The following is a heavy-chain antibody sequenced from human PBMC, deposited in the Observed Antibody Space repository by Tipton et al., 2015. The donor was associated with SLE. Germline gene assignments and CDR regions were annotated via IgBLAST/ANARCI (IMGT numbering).Heavy chain of an antibody. CDR1: GYTFTSYG. V-gene: IGHV1-18*01. CDR3: ARAPNPTVTKGGAFDI. CDR2: ISAYNGNT. Sequence: QSGAEVKKPGASVKVSCKASGYTFTSYGISWVRQAPGQGLEWMGWISAYNGNTNYAQKLQGRVTMTTDTSTSTAYMELRSLRSDDAAVYYCARAPNPTVTKGGAFDIWGQGTMVTVSS. D-gene: IGHD4-17*01. J-gene: IGHJ3*02.